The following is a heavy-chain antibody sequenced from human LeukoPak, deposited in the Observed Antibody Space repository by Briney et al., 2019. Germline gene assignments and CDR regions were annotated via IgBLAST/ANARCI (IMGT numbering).Heavy chain of an antibody. V-gene: IGHV5-51*01. CDR2: ISPGDSET. J-gene: IGHJ4*02. CDR1: GYSFTNYW. D-gene: IGHD6-19*01. Sequence: GESLKISCKGSGYSFTNYWIGWVRQMPGKGLEWMGIISPGDSETRYNPSFQGQVTISADKSISTAYLQWSSLKASDTAIYYCARSPKNSGYNSGLVCFDYWGQGTLVTVSS. CDR3: ARSPKNSGYNSGLVCFDY.